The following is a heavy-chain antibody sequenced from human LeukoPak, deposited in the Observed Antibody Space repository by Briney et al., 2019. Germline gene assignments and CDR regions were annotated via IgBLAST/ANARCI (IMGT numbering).Heavy chain of an antibody. V-gene: IGHV1-46*03. CDR2: INPSGGST. D-gene: IGHD5-12*01. Sequence: ASVKVSCKASGYTFTSYDINWVRQAPGQGLEWMGIINPSGGSTSYAQKFQGRVTMTRDTSTSTVCMELSSLRSEDTAVYYCARVSLYSGYDFPHDYWGQGTLVTVSS. J-gene: IGHJ4*02. CDR1: GYTFTSYD. CDR3: ARVSLYSGYDFPHDY.